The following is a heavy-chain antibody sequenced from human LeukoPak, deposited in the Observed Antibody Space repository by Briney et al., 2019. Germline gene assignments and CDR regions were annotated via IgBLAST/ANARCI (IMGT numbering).Heavy chain of an antibody. CDR3: ARSGSGSSRGMDV. CDR2: IYYSGST. D-gene: IGHD3-10*01. J-gene: IGHJ6*02. CDR1: GGSISRYY. V-gene: IGHV4-59*01. Sequence: SETLSLTCTVSGGSISRYYWSWIRQPPGKGLEWIGYIYYSGSTNYNPSLKSRVTISVDTSKNQFSLKLSSVTAADTAVYYCARSGSGSSRGMDVWGQGTTVTVSS.